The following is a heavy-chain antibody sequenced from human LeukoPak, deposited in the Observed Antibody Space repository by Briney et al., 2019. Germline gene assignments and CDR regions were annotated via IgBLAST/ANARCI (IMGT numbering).Heavy chain of an antibody. J-gene: IGHJ4*02. V-gene: IGHV3-7*01. CDR1: GFTFSSYW. D-gene: IGHD3-10*01. CDR2: IKQDGSEK. Sequence: AXGFTFSSYWMSWVRQAPGKGLEWVANIKQDGSEKYYVDSVKGRFTISRDNAKNSLYLQMNSLRAEDTAVYYCARVRVPFDYWGQGTLVTVSS. CDR3: ARVRVPFDY.